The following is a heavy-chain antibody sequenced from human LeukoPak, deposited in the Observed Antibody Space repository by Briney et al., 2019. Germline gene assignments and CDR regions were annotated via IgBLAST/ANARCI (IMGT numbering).Heavy chain of an antibody. CDR3: ARSRDSSGWYPFQH. CDR1: GFTVSSSNNY. Sequence: PGGSLRLSCAASGFTVSSSNNYMSWVRQAPGKGLEWVSVIYSGGRTDYADFVKGRFTISRDNTKNTLYLQMNSLRADDTAVYYCARSRDSSGWYPFQHWGQGTLVTVSS. J-gene: IGHJ1*01. D-gene: IGHD6-19*01. CDR2: IYSGGRT. V-gene: IGHV3-53*01.